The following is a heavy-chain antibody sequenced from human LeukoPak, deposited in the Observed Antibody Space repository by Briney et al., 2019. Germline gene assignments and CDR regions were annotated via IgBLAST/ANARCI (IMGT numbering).Heavy chain of an antibody. D-gene: IGHD5-18*01. V-gene: IGHV1-69*13. CDR3: ARDERGYED. J-gene: IGHJ4*02. CDR2: IIPIFGTA. CDR1: GGTFISYA. Sequence: VASVKVSFKASGGTFISYAISWVRQAPGQGLEWMGGIIPIFGTANYAQKFQGRVTITADESTSTAYMELSSLRSEDTAVYYCARDERGYEDWGQGTLVTVSS.